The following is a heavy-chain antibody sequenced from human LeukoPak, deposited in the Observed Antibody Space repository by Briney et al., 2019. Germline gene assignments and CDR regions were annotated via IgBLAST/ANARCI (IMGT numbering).Heavy chain of an antibody. CDR2: INPTGGST. CDR3: ARDNSVGDNAWWFDP. CDR1: GGIFSSYA. V-gene: IGHV1-46*01. Sequence: ASVKVSCKASGGIFSSYAISWVRQAPGQGLEWMGLINPTGGSTGCAQKFQGRVTMTRDMSTSTDYMELSSLRSEDTAIYYCARDNSVGDNAWWFDPWGQGTLVTVSS. D-gene: IGHD1-26*01. J-gene: IGHJ5*02.